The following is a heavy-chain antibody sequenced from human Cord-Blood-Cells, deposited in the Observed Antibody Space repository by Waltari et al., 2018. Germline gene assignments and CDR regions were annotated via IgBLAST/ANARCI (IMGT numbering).Heavy chain of an antibody. CDR3: ARNPTYYYDSSGYFFDY. J-gene: IGHJ4*02. D-gene: IGHD3-22*01. CDR1: GGTFSSYA. CDR2: SIPVFGTA. Sequence: QVQLVQSGAEVKKPGSSVKVSCKASGGTFSSYAISWVRQAPGQGLEWMGVSIPVFGTANYARKFQGRVTMPADESTSTAYMELSSLRSEDTAVYYCARNPTYYYDSSGYFFDYWGQGTLVTVSS. V-gene: IGHV1-69*01.